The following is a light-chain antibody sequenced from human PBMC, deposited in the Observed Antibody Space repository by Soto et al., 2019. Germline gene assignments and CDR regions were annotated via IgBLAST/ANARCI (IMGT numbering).Light chain of an antibody. CDR1: SNDIGGYNF. J-gene: IGLJ1*01. Sequence: QSALTQPASVAGSPGQSITIPCNGTSNDIGGYNFVSWFQQHPGKAPKLLICDVTRRPSGVSDRVSGSKSGNTASLTISGLQAEDEADYDCNSYSGGNTLYVFGSGTKVTVL. CDR2: DVT. V-gene: IGLV2-14*01. CDR3: NSYSGGNTLYV.